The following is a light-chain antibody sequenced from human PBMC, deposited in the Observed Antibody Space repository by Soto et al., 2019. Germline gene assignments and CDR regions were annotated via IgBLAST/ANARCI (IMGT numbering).Light chain of an antibody. CDR2: GVS. Sequence: EIVLTQSPGIMSLSPGERATLSCRASQNIGYSYLAGYQHKPGQAPRLLIYGVSSRATDIPDRFSGSGSGTDFTLTISILEPADFAVYFCHHYGTSPTFGQGTRLEIK. CDR1: QNIGYSY. J-gene: IGKJ5*01. V-gene: IGKV3-20*01. CDR3: HHYGTSPT.